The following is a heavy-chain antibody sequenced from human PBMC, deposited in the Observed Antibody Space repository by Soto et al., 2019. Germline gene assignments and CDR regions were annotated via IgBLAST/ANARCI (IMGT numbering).Heavy chain of an antibody. CDR2: IYHSGST. V-gene: IGHV4-38-2*02. D-gene: IGHD2-21*02. J-gene: IGHJ4*02. CDR1: GYSIISGYY. Sequence: WETLSLTCTVSGYSIISGYYWGWIRQPPGKGLEWIGNIYHSGSTYDNPSLRSRVTISVDTSKNQFYLKLSSVTAADTAVYYCARNTGGDFSLDYWGQGTLVTVSS. CDR3: ARNTGGDFSLDY.